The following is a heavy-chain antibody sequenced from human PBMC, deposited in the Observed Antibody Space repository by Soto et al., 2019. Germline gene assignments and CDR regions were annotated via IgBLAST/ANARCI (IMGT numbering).Heavy chain of an antibody. D-gene: IGHD2-2*01. J-gene: IGHJ4*02. V-gene: IGHV4-59*08. CDR1: GGSISSYY. CDR2: IYYSGST. Sequence: SETLSLTCTVSGGSISSYYWSWIRQPPGKGLEWIGYIYYSGSTNYNPSLKSRVTISVDTSKNQFSLKLSSVTAADTAVYYCARTLVVPAAIDYWGQGTLVNVSS. CDR3: ARTLVVPAAIDY.